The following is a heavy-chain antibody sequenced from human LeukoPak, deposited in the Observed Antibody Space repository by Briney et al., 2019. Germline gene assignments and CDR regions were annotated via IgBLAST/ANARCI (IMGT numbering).Heavy chain of an antibody. Sequence: GGSLRLSCAASGFTFTIFGLNWVRQAPGKVPEWVSYIDARSGITYYADSVQGRFTISRDNAQESVFLQMYSLRADDTAVYYCARTYDFGRGPPGDAFDNWGPGTLVTVSS. V-gene: IGHV3-48*01. CDR3: ARTYDFGRGPPGDAFDN. CDR2: IDARSGIT. D-gene: IGHD3-3*01. J-gene: IGHJ3*02. CDR1: GFTFTIFG.